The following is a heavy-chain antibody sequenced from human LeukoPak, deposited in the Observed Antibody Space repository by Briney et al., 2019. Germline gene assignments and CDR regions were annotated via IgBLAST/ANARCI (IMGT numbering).Heavy chain of an antibody. J-gene: IGHJ4*02. D-gene: IGHD2-15*01. CDR2: IWYDGGNK. V-gene: IGHV3-33*06. Sequence: PGRSLRLSCVASGFTFSSYGMHWVRQAPGKGLEWVAVIWYDGGNKYYADSVKGRFTISRDNSKNTLYLQMNSLRAEDTAVYYCAKDELYCSGGSCYSIDYWGQGTLVTVSS. CDR3: AKDELYCSGGSCYSIDY. CDR1: GFTFSSYG.